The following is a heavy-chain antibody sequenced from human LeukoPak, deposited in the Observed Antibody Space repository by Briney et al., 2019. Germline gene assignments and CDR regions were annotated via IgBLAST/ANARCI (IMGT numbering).Heavy chain of an antibody. Sequence: ASLKVSCKAPGYTFTAYYMYWVRQAPGQGFEWMGWINPDSGSTDYAQRFQGRVTMTRDTSIRTAYMELSRLTSDDTAVYYCARALSGDLLDYWGQGTLVTVSS. CDR2: INPDSGST. D-gene: IGHD7-27*01. V-gene: IGHV1-2*02. J-gene: IGHJ4*02. CDR3: ARALSGDLLDY. CDR1: GYTFTAYY.